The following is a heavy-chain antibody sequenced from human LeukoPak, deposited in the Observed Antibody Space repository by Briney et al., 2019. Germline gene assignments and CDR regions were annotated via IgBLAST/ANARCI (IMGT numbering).Heavy chain of an antibody. CDR1: EFTFSSYG. CDR2: ISYDGSNK. V-gene: IGHV3-30*18. D-gene: IGHD2-2*01. J-gene: IGHJ4*02. CDR3: AKDRGRYCSITNCYAFDY. Sequence: GRSLRLSCAASEFTFSSYGMHWVRQAPGKGLEWVALISYDGSNKYYIDSVKGRFTISRDDSKNTLYLQMNSLRADDPAVYYCAKDRGRYCSITNCYAFDYWGQGTLVTVSS.